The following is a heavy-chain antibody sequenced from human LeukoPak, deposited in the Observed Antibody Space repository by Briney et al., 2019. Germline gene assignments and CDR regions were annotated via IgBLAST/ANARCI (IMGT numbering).Heavy chain of an antibody. J-gene: IGHJ4*02. CDR1: GFTFSDYN. CDR3: ARGRRGYSYGPQTH. V-gene: IGHV3-11*01. D-gene: IGHD5-18*01. CDR2: ISSSGSTI. Sequence: GGSLRLSCAASGFTFSDYNMNWVRQAPWKGLEWVSYISSSGSTIYYADSVKGRFTISRDNAKNSLYLQMNSLRAEDTAVYYCARGRRGYSYGPQTHWGQGTLVTVSS.